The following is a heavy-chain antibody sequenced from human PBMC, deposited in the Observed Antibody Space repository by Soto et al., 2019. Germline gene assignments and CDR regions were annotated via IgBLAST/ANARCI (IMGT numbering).Heavy chain of an antibody. CDR1: GFTFSSYA. J-gene: IGHJ6*02. D-gene: IGHD3-3*01. CDR2: ISYDGSNK. Sequence: GGSLRLSCAASGFTFSSYAMHWVRQAPGKGLEWVAVISYDGSNKYYTDSVKGRFTISRDNSKNTLYLQMNSLRAEDTAVYYCAGSLIRDDFWSGYLKYYYYYGMDVWGQGTTVTVSS. V-gene: IGHV3-30-3*01. CDR3: AGSLIRDDFWSGYLKYYYYYGMDV.